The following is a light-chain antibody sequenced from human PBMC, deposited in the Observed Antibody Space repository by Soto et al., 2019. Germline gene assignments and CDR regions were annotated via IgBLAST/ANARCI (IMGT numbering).Light chain of an antibody. J-gene: IGKJ4*01. CDR2: AAS. Sequence: IRLTQSPSSLSASVGDSVTITCRASQGISRYLSWYQQKPGRAPKLLISAASTLQSGVPARFSGSGSGTVFTLIINSLQPEDFATYYCHQLNDFPPTFGGGTKVDIK. V-gene: IGKV1-9*01. CDR3: HQLNDFPPT. CDR1: QGISRY.